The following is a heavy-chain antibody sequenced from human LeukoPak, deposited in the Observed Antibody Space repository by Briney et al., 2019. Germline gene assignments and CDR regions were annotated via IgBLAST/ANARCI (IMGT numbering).Heavy chain of an antibody. Sequence: PSETLSLTCAVYGGSFSGYYWSWVRQAPGKGLEWVANIKQDGSEKNYVDSVKGRFTISRDNAKNSLYLQMNSLRAEDTAVYYCARAYSSSWYDAFDLWGQGTMVTVSS. CDR1: GGSFSGYY. D-gene: IGHD6-13*01. CDR3: ARAYSSSWYDAFDL. V-gene: IGHV3-7*01. J-gene: IGHJ3*01. CDR2: IKQDGSEK.